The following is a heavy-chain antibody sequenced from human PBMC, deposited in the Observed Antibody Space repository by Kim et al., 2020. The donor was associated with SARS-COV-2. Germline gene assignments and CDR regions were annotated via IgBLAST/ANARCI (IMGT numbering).Heavy chain of an antibody. CDR2: INSDGSST. V-gene: IGHV3-74*01. CDR1: GFTFSSYW. CDR3: ARAMGSTVTGLDG. D-gene: IGHD4-17*01. Sequence: GGSLRLSCGVSGFTFSSYWMHWVRQAPGKGLVWVSRINSDGSSTSYADSVKDRFTISRDNAKNTVYLQMNSLRVEDTAVYYCARAMGSTVTGLDGWGQGT. J-gene: IGHJ4*02.